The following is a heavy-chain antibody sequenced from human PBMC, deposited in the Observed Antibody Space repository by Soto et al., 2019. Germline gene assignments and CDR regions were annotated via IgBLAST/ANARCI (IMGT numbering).Heavy chain of an antibody. Sequence: PGESLKISCKGSGYSFTSYWIGWVRQMPGKGLEWMGIIYPGDSNTRYSPSFQGQVTISADKSISTAYLQWSSLKASDTAMYYCARHPHYYDSSGYPTRLFFDYWGQGTLVTVSS. CDR2: IYPGDSNT. D-gene: IGHD3-22*01. J-gene: IGHJ4*02. V-gene: IGHV5-51*01. CDR3: ARHPHYYDSSGYPTRLFFDY. CDR1: GYSFTSYW.